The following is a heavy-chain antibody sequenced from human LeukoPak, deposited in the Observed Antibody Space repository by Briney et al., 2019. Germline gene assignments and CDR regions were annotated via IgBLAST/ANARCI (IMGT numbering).Heavy chain of an antibody. J-gene: IGHJ4*02. CDR3: ARVGDFWSGYLFDY. CDR2: IKQDGSEK. D-gene: IGHD3-3*01. Sequence: GGSLRLSCAASGFTFSSYWMSWVRQAPGKGLEWVANIKQDGSEKYYVDPVKGRFTISRDNAKNSLYLQMNSLRAEDTAVYYCARVGDFWSGYLFDYWGQGTLVTVSS. CDR1: GFTFSSYW. V-gene: IGHV3-7*01.